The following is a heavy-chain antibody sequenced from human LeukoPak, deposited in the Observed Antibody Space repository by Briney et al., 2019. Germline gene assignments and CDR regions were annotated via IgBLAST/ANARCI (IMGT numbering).Heavy chain of an antibody. D-gene: IGHD6-19*01. Sequence: GGSLRLSCAASGFTFSSYAMSWVRQAPGKGLEWVSAISGSGGSTYYADSVKGRFTISRDNSKNTLDLQMNSLRAEDTAVYYCAKGIAVAGTGGNYYGMDVWGQGTTVIVSS. CDR2: ISGSGGST. J-gene: IGHJ6*02. CDR1: GFTFSSYA. V-gene: IGHV3-23*01. CDR3: AKGIAVAGTGGNYYGMDV.